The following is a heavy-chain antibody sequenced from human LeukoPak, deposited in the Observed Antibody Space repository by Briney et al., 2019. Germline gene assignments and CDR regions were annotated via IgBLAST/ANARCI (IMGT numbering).Heavy chain of an antibody. Sequence: GGSLRLSCAASGFTFSSYGMHWVRQAPGKGLEWVAFIRYDESNNYYADSVKGRFTISRDNSKNTMYLQMNSLRAEDTAVYYCAKSCGANYFDYWGQGTLVIVSS. CDR3: AKSCGANYFDY. CDR1: GFTFSSYG. V-gene: IGHV3-30*02. CDR2: IRYDESNN. J-gene: IGHJ4*02. D-gene: IGHD3-10*01.